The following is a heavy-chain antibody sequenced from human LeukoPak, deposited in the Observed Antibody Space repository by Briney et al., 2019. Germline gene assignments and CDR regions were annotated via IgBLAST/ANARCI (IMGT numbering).Heavy chain of an antibody. V-gene: IGHV1-18*01. J-gene: IGHJ6*03. Sequence: ASVKVSCKASGYTFTSYGISWVRQAPGQGLEWMGWISAYNGNTNYAQKLQGRVTMTEDTSTDTAYMELSSLRSEDTAVYYCATGGELERRAHYYYYYMDVWGKGTTVTISS. CDR3: ATGGELERRAHYYYYYMDV. CDR1: GYTFTSYG. D-gene: IGHD1-1*01. CDR2: ISAYNGNT.